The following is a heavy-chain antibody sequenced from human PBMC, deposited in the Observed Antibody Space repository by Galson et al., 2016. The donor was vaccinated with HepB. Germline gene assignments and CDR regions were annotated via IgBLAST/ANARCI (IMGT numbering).Heavy chain of an antibody. Sequence: SLRLSCAGSGFTFSGHAMHWVRQAPGKGLEYISAINSNGGTTYYANSVKGRFTISRDNSKNTLYLQMGSLKAEDMAVYYCARSPTEYYYDSSGYIDYWGQGTLVTVSS. D-gene: IGHD3-22*01. CDR3: ARSPTEYYYDSSGYIDY. CDR1: GFTFSGHA. J-gene: IGHJ4*02. V-gene: IGHV3-64*01. CDR2: INSNGGTT.